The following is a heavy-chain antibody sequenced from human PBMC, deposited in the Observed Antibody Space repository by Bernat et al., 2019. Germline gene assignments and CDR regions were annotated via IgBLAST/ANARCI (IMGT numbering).Heavy chain of an antibody. Sequence: QVQLVESGGGLVKPGGSLRLSCAASGFTFSDYYMSWIRQAPGKGLEWVSYISSSSSYTNYADSVKGRFTISRDNAKNSLYLQMNSLRAEDTAVYYCAGEGPCGDPFDYWGQGTLVTVSS. CDR2: ISSSSSYT. J-gene: IGHJ4*02. CDR1: GFTFSDYY. V-gene: IGHV3-11*06. CDR3: AGEGPCGDPFDY. D-gene: IGHD4-17*01.